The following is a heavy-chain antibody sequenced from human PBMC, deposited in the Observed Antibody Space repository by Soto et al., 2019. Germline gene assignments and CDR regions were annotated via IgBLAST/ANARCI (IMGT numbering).Heavy chain of an antibody. Sequence: ASVKVSCKASGYTFTGYYMHWVRQAPGQGLEWMGWINPNSGGTNYAQKFQGRVTMTRDTSISTAYMELSRLRSDDTAVYYCARDRKFMARSLRYYDYFGLDVWGQGTTVTVSS. CDR2: INPNSGGT. D-gene: IGHD3-22*01. CDR3: ARDRKFMARSLRYYDYFGLDV. J-gene: IGHJ6*02. CDR1: GYTFTGYY. V-gene: IGHV1-2*02.